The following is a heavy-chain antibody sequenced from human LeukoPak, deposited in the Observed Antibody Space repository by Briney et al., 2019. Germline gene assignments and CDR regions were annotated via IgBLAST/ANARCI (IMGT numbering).Heavy chain of an antibody. V-gene: IGHV3-66*01. CDR3: ARVTSYYYGSGSNYGMDV. Sequence: PGGSLRLSCAASGFTVGTNSMSWVRRSPGKGLEWVSVIYSGGSTYYADSVKGRFTISRDNAKNSLYLQMNSLRAEDTAVYYCARVTSYYYGSGSNYGMDVWGQGTTVTVSS. J-gene: IGHJ6*02. CDR1: GFTVGTNS. D-gene: IGHD3-10*01. CDR2: IYSGGST.